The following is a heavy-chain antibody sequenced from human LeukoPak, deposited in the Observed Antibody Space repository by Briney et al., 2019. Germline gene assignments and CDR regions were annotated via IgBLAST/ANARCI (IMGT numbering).Heavy chain of an antibody. Sequence: SETLSLTCGVSGYSINTGYFWVWIRQPPGKGPEWIGNIHYSGTTYHNPSLKSRVTISVDTSKNQFSLKLSSVTAADTAVYYCARGYYYGSGSYDPWGQGTLVTVSS. J-gene: IGHJ5*02. CDR2: IHYSGTT. D-gene: IGHD3-10*01. CDR1: GYSINTGYF. CDR3: ARGYYYGSGSYDP. V-gene: IGHV4-38-2*01.